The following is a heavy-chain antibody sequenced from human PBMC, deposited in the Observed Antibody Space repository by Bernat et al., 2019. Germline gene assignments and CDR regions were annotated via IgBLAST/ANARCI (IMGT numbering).Heavy chain of an antibody. V-gene: IGHV3-66*01. CDR1: GFTVSSNY. CDR3: ARDFPGCRFDY. J-gene: IGHJ4*02. Sequence: EVQLVESGGGLVQPGGSLGLPCAASGFTVSSNYMSWVRQAPGKGLEGASVIYSGVSTYYADSVKDRLTIASDHSKSTLYLQMNSLRAEDTAVSYCARDFPGCRFDYWGQGTLVTVSS. D-gene: IGHD7-27*01. CDR2: IYSGVST.